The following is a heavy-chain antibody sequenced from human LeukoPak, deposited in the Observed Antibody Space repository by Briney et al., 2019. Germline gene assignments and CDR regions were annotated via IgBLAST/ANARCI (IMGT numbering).Heavy chain of an antibody. D-gene: IGHD2-15*01. CDR2: IYYSGST. V-gene: IGHV4-39*01. J-gene: IGHJ4*02. CDR1: GGSISSSSYY. CDR3: ARLGGCSGGSCYPPLDY. Sequence: KPSETLSLTCTVSGGSISSSSYYWGWLRQPPGKGLEWIGSIYYSGSTYYNPSLKSRVTISVDTSKNQFSLKLSSVTAADTAVYYCARLGGCSGGSCYPPLDYWGQGTLVTVSS.